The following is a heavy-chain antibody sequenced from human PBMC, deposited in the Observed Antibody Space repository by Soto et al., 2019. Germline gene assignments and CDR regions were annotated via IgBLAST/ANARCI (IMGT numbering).Heavy chain of an antibody. Sequence: GGSLRLSCAASGFTFSSYAMSWVRQAPGKGLEWVSAISGSGGSTYYADSVKGRFTISRDNPKNTLYLQMNSLRAEDTAVYYCARLRYSSSWYLDYWGQGTLVTVSS. CDR3: ARLRYSSSWYLDY. CDR1: GFTFSSYA. V-gene: IGHV3-23*01. D-gene: IGHD6-13*01. CDR2: ISGSGGST. J-gene: IGHJ4*02.